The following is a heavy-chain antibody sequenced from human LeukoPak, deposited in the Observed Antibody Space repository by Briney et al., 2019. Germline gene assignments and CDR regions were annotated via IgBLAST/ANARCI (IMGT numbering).Heavy chain of an antibody. D-gene: IGHD3-16*02. V-gene: IGHV4-61*02. J-gene: IGHJ4*02. CDR3: ARARVIPASFDD. CDR1: GGSITFGSYD. CDR2: IYTSGRT. Sequence: SQTLSLTCTVSGGSITFGSYDWTWIRHPAGKGLEWSGRIYTSGRTFCNPSLKSQVTISMDTSMNQFSLRLNSVTAADTAVYYCARARVIPASFDDWGQGALVTVSS.